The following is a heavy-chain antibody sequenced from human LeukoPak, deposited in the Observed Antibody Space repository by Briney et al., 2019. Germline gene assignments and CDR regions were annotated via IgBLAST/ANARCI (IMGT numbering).Heavy chain of an antibody. CDR3: VLYDSSGYYNAY. D-gene: IGHD3-22*01. J-gene: IGHJ4*02. V-gene: IGHV3-21*01. Sequence: PAGSLRLSCRASGFTFSSYSMNWVRQAPGKGLEWVSSISTSGSNRYYADSVKGRFTISRDNAKNSLYLQMNSLRAEDTAVYYCVLYDSSGYYNAYWGQGTLVTVSS. CDR2: ISTSGSNR. CDR1: GFTFSSYS.